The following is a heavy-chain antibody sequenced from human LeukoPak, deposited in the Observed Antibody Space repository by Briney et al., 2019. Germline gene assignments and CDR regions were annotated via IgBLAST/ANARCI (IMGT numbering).Heavy chain of an antibody. Sequence: GGSLRLSCAASGFTFSSYAMHWVRQAPGKGLEWVAVISYDGSNNYYADSVKGRFTISRDNSKNTLYLQMNSLRAEDTAVYYCARDESLYDFWSGYIDWGQGTLVTVSS. CDR3: ARDESLYDFWSGYID. D-gene: IGHD3/OR15-3a*01. CDR1: GFTFSSYA. CDR2: ISYDGSNN. V-gene: IGHV3-30-3*01. J-gene: IGHJ4*02.